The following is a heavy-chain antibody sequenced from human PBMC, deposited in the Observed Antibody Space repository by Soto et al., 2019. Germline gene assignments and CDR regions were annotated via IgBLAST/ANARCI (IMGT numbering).Heavy chain of an antibody. J-gene: IGHJ5*02. Sequence: SQTLSLTCTVSDGSISNYYWSWIRQPPGKGLEWIGYGYYRGSTYYNPSLQSRVTISVDTSKNQFSLKLSSVTAADTAVYYCAREVYDMLTGSKGFDPWGQGTLVTISS. D-gene: IGHD3-9*01. CDR3: AREVYDMLTGSKGFDP. CDR2: GYYRGST. V-gene: IGHV4-59*01. CDR1: DGSISNYY.